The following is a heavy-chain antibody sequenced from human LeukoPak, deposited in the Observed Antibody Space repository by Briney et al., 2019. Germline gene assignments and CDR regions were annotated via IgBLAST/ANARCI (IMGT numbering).Heavy chain of an antibody. CDR2: IYYSGST. CDR3: ARDHGSGSWYGDAFDI. Sequence: SETLSLTCTVTGGSISSYYWSWIRQPPGKGLEWIGYIYYSGSTNYNPSLKSRVTISVDTSKNQFSLKLSSVTAADTAVYYCARDHGSGSWYGDAFDIWGQGTMVTVSS. CDR1: GGSISSYY. J-gene: IGHJ3*02. V-gene: IGHV4-59*01. D-gene: IGHD6-13*01.